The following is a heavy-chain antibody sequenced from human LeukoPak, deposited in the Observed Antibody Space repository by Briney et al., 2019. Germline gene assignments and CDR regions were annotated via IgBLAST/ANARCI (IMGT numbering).Heavy chain of an antibody. Sequence: PSETLSLTCTVSGGSISSSSYYWGWIRQPPGKGLEWIGSIYYSGNTYYNPSLKSRVTISVDTSKNQFSLKLSSVTAADTAVYYCARLLIAVAIYWGQGTLVTVSS. J-gene: IGHJ4*02. CDR3: ARLLIAVAIY. D-gene: IGHD6-19*01. CDR2: IYYSGNT. CDR1: GGSISSSSYY. V-gene: IGHV4-39*01.